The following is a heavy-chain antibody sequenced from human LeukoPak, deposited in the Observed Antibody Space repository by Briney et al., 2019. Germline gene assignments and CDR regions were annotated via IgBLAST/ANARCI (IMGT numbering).Heavy chain of an antibody. CDR1: GSTFSSYA. J-gene: IGHJ5*02. D-gene: IGHD4-17*01. Sequence: GGSLRLSCAASGSTFSSYAISWVRQAPGKGMEWVSAISGSGGSTYYADSVKGRFTISRDNSKNTLYLQMNSLRAEDTAVYYCAKDGGLDYGDSFLATWGQGTLVTVSS. CDR2: ISGSGGST. CDR3: AKDGGLDYGDSFLAT. V-gene: IGHV3-23*01.